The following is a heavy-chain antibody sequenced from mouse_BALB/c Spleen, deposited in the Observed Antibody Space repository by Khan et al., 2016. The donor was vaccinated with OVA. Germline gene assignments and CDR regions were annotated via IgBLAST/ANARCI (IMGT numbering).Heavy chain of an antibody. CDR3: ARDRIDY. Sequence: QVQLQQSGAELAKPGASVKMSCKASGYTFTSYWMHWIKQRPGQGLEWIGYINPTSGYTDYNQKFKDKATWTADKSSSTAYMQLNSLTSDDSAVYYCARDRIDYWGQGTTLTVAS. CDR2: INPTSGYT. CDR1: GYTFTSYW. V-gene: IGHV1-7*01. J-gene: IGHJ2*01.